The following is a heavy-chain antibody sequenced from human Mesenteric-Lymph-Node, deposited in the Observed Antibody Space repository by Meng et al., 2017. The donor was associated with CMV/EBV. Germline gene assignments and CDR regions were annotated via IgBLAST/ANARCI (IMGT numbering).Heavy chain of an antibody. CDR1: GYTFTAYY. Sequence: KVSCKAYGYTFTAYYLHWVRQAPGQGLEWMGEINPRTGGTKYAQDFQDRVTMTRDTSISTAYMELSGLRSDDTAVYFCATAPLTTNDYWGQGTLVTVSS. J-gene: IGHJ4*02. V-gene: IGHV1-2*02. CDR2: INPRTGGT. CDR3: ATAPLTTNDY. D-gene: IGHD4-11*01.